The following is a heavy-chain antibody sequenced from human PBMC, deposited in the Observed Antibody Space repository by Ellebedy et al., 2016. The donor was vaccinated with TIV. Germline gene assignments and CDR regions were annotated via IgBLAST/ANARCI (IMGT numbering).Heavy chain of an antibody. CDR2: IKEDGSEK. Sequence: PGGSLRLSCAASGFTFSSYAMSWVRQVPGKGLEGVASIKEDGSEKYYVDSVKGRFTISRDNAKNSLYLKMNSLRAEDTALYYCARHIQVAATFDYWGQGTLVTVSS. V-gene: IGHV3-7*03. D-gene: IGHD6-19*01. CDR1: GFTFSSYA. CDR3: ARHIQVAATFDY. J-gene: IGHJ4*02.